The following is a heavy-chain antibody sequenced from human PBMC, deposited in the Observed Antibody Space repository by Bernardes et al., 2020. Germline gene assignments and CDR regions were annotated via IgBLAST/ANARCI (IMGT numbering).Heavy chain of an antibody. D-gene: IGHD3-10*01. J-gene: IGHJ3*02. Sequence: GGSLRLSRAASGFTFSSYSMNWVRQAPGKGLEWVSYISSSSSTIYYADSVKGRFTISRDNAKNSLYLQMNSLRDEDTAVYYCARDYYGSGSPDAFDIWGQGTMVTVSS. CDR1: GFTFSSYS. V-gene: IGHV3-48*02. CDR2: ISSSSSTI. CDR3: ARDYYGSGSPDAFDI.